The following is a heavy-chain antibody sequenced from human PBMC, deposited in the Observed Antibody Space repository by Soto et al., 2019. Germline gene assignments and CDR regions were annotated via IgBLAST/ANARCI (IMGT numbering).Heavy chain of an antibody. V-gene: IGHV3-23*01. CDR1: GFTFTTYA. CDR3: AKVNSIVGHGDHDY. J-gene: IGHJ4*02. D-gene: IGHD4-17*01. Sequence: VQLLESGGGLVQPGGSLRLSCAASGFTFTTYAMSWVRQPPGKGLEWVSGISSSGDIPYYADSVKGRFTISRDQSKNTVYLRMTRLRAEDTALYYCAKVNSIVGHGDHDYWGQGTLVSVSS. CDR2: ISSSGDIP.